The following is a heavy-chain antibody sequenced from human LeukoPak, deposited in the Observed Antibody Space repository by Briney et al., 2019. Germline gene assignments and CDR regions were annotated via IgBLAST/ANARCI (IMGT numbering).Heavy chain of an antibody. CDR1: GFTFSSYS. CDR3: ANSGSNRFDY. CDR2: ITSSSSTT. D-gene: IGHD1-26*01. V-gene: IGHV3-48*02. Sequence: GGSLRLSCAASGFTFSSYSMNWVRQAPGKGLEGVSYITSSSSTTYYADSVKGRFTISRDNAKNSLYLQMNSLRDEDTAVYYCANSGSNRFDYWGQGTLVTVSS. J-gene: IGHJ4*02.